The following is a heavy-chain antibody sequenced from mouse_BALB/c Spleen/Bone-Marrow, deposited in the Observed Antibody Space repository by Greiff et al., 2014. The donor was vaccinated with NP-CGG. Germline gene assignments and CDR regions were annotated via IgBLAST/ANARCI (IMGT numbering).Heavy chain of an antibody. D-gene: IGHD1-1*01. CDR2: ISNGGGST. V-gene: IGHV5-12-2*01. CDR3: ARHGGSRGYYFDY. CDR1: GFTFSSYT. J-gene: IGHJ2*01. Sequence: VQLVESGGGLVQPGGSLKLSCAASGFTFSSYTMSWVRRTPEKRLEWVAYISNGGGSTYYPDTVKGRFTISRDNAKNTLYLQMSSLKSEDTAMYYCARHGGSRGYYFDYWGQGTTLTVSS.